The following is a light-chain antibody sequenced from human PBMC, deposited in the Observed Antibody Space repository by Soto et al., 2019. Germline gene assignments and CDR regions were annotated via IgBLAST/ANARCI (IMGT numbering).Light chain of an antibody. CDR2: EAS. J-gene: IGKJ1*01. Sequence: DVQMTQSPSTLSASVGDRVTITCRASQSIFSSLAWYQKKPGKAPKLLIYEASSLEGGVPSRFNGDGSGTEFTLTISSLQPEDFGSYFCQQYSTFSTFGQGTKVEI. CDR3: QQYSTFST. CDR1: QSIFSS. V-gene: IGKV1-5*03.